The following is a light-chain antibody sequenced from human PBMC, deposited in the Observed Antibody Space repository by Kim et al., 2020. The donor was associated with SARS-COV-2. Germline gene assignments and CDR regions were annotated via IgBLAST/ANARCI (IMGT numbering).Light chain of an antibody. CDR3: QQYAGSRWT. V-gene: IGKV3-20*01. Sequence: APGERAPPSCRASQSIANAYIAWFQQKPGQAPRLLIYGASTRATGTSDRFSGSGSGTDFTLTISRLEPEDSAVYYCQQYAGSRWTFGQGTKVDIK. CDR2: GAS. CDR1: QSIANAY. J-gene: IGKJ1*01.